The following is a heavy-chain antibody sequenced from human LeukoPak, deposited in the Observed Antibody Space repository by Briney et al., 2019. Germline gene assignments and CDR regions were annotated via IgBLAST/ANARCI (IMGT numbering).Heavy chain of an antibody. J-gene: IGHJ4*02. CDR1: GFTVSSNY. CDR3: ARWGEAAAFDY. CDR2: IYSGGST. V-gene: IGHV3-66*01. D-gene: IGHD6-13*01. Sequence: PGGSLRLSCAASGFTVSSNYMSWVRQAPGKGLEWVSVIYSGGSTYYADSVRGRFTISRDNSKNTLYLQMNSLRAEDTAVYYCARWGEAAAFDYWGQGTLVTVSS.